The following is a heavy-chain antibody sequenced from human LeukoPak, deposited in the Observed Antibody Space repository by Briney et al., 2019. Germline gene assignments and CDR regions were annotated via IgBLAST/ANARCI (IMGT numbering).Heavy chain of an antibody. J-gene: IGHJ4*02. CDR2: ISSSSSYI. CDR1: GFTFSSQN. V-gene: IGHV3-21*01. D-gene: IGHD2-2*01. CDR3: ARARWGYCSSTSCHPYFDY. Sequence: GGSLRLSCAASGFTFSSQNMNWARQAPGKGLEWVSSISSSSSYIYYADSVKGRFTISRDNAKNSLYLQMNSLRAEDTAVYYCARARWGYCSSTSCHPYFDYWGQGTLVTVSS.